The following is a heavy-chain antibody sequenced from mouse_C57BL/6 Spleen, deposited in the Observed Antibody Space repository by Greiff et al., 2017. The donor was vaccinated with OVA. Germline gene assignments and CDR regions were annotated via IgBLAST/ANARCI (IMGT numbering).Heavy chain of an antibody. CDR2: IYPGDGDT. D-gene: IGHD2-1*01. CDR3: ARSGGNYVGWYFDV. J-gene: IGHJ1*03. Sequence: QVQLQQSGAELVKPGASVKISCKASGYAFSSYWMNWVKQRPGKGLEWIGQIYPGDGDTNYNGKFKGKATLTADKSSSTAYMQLSSLTSEDSAVYFCARSGGNYVGWYFDVWGTGTTVTVSS. CDR1: GYAFSSYW. V-gene: IGHV1-80*01.